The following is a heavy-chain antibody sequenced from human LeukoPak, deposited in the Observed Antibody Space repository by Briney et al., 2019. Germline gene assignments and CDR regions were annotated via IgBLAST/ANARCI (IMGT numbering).Heavy chain of an antibody. Sequence: GGSLRLSCAASGFTFSSYAMSWVRQAPGKGLEWVSSISSSSSYIYYADSVKGRFTISRDNAKNSLYLQMNSLRAEDTAVYYCARDLWLVGATGDPPRTVGDQENWGQGTLVTVSS. CDR3: ARDLWLVGATGDPPRTVGDQEN. J-gene: IGHJ4*02. V-gene: IGHV3-21*01. CDR1: GFTFSSYA. D-gene: IGHD1-26*01. CDR2: ISSSSSYI.